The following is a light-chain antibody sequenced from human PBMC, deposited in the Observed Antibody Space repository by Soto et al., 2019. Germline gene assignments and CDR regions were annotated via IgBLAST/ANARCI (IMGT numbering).Light chain of an antibody. CDR2: CAS. V-gene: IGKV3-20*01. J-gene: IGKJ1*01. CDR3: QQYGSSPWT. CDR1: QSVSSSY. Sequence: EIVLTQSPGTLSLSPGERATLSCRASQSVSSSYLAWYQQKPGQAPRLRIYCASSRATGIPDMFSGSESGTDFTLTISRLEPEDFAVYYCQQYGSSPWTFAQGTKVEIK.